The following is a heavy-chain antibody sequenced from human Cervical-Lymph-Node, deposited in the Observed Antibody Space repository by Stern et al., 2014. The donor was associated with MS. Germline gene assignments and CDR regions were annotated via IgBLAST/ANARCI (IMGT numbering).Heavy chain of an antibody. V-gene: IGHV1-69*01. D-gene: IGHD3-10*01. Sequence: VQLVQSGAEVKKPGSSVKVSCKSSGGSFSMYIFSWVRQAPGQRLEWLGGISAAFGTANYAQKFQGRVTITADESTRTVYMELSSLRADDTAVYYCARDRVNYNSGTGSYVPDWFDPWGQGTLVTVSS. CDR3: ARDRVNYNSGTGSYVPDWFDP. J-gene: IGHJ5*02. CDR2: ISAAFGTA. CDR1: GGSFSMYI.